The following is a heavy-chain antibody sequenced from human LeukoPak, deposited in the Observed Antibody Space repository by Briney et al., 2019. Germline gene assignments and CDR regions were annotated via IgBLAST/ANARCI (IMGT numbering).Heavy chain of an antibody. V-gene: IGHV4-39*01. CDR3: SRHSLSLEVIVGPGWFDP. CDR1: GGSISSSSYY. Sequence: SETLSLTCTVSGGSISSSSYYWGWIRQPPGKGLEWIGRIYYSGSTYYNPSLKSRVTISVDTSKNQFSLNLSSVTAADKAVYYCSRHSLSLEVIVGPGWFDPWGQGTLVTVSS. CDR2: IYYSGST. J-gene: IGHJ5*02. D-gene: IGHD3-22*01.